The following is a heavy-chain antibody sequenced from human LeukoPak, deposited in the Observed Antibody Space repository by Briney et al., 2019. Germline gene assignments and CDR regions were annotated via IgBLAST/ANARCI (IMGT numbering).Heavy chain of an antibody. J-gene: IGHJ5*02. Sequence: GGSLRLSCAASGFTFSSYAMSWVRQAPGKGLEWVSAISGSGGSTYHADSVKGRFTISRDNSKNTLYLQMNSLRAEDTAVYYCAKDGYSYGPNRNWFDPWGQGTLVTVSS. CDR2: ISGSGGST. V-gene: IGHV3-23*01. CDR3: AKDGYSYGPNRNWFDP. D-gene: IGHD5-18*01. CDR1: GFTFSSYA.